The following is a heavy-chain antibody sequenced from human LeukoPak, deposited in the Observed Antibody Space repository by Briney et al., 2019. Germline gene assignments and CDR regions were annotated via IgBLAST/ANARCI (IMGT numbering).Heavy chain of an antibody. CDR1: GFTFNNYW. CDR3: ARGTYSSSWYTYYFDY. D-gene: IGHD6-13*01. J-gene: IGHJ4*02. CDR2: IRQDGSER. Sequence: GGSLRLSCAASGFTFNNYWLTWVRQAPGKGLEWVANIRQDGSERYYVDSVKGRFTVSRDNANNSLYLQMNSLRAEDTAVYYCARGTYSSSWYTYYFDYWGQGTLVTVSS. V-gene: IGHV3-7*01.